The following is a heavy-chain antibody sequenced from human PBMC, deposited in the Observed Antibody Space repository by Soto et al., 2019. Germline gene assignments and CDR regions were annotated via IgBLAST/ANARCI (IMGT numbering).Heavy chain of an antibody. V-gene: IGHV3-21*01. J-gene: IGHJ2*01. D-gene: IGHD5-18*01. CDR2: ISTSSSYI. CDR3: ARGTPGYSYGTSGYLDL. Sequence: EVQLVESGGGLVKPGGSLRLSCAASGFTFSRYSMNWVRQAPGKGLEWVSSISTSSSYIYYADSVKGRFTISRDNAKNSLYLEMNSRIAWDTAVYYCARGTPGYSYGTSGYLDLWGRGTLVTFSS. CDR1: GFTFSRYS.